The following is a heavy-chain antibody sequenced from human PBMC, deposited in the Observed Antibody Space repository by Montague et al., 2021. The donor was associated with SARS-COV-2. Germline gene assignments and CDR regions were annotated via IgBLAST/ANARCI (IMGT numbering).Heavy chain of an antibody. Sequence: SETLSLTCSVSGGSTASNYWNWIRQSPGKRPEWIGYVYYNGDTKYNPSLQSRVTISIDTSENQFSLRLNSVTAADTAVYYCARGYSFDPWGQGSLVTVSS. V-gene: IGHV4-59*08. J-gene: IGHJ3*01. CDR3: ARGYSFDP. CDR1: GGSTASNY. D-gene: IGHD2-21*01. CDR2: VYYNGDT.